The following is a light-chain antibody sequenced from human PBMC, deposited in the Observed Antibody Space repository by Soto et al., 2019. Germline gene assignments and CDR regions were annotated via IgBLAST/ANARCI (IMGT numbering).Light chain of an antibody. J-gene: IGKJ1*01. CDR3: QQYNSYSWT. Sequence: DIRMTQSPSSLSSSVVDTFTITCLASQSISTWLAWYQQKPGQAPKVLIYDASRLESGVPSRFSGSGSGTEFTLTIRSLQPADFATHYCQQYNSYSWTFGQGTRWIS. CDR2: DAS. V-gene: IGKV1-5*01. CDR1: QSISTW.